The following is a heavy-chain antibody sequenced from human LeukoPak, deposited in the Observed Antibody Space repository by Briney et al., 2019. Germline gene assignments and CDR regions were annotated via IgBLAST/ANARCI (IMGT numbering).Heavy chain of an antibody. Sequence: AASVKVSCKASGYTFTSYAMHWVRQAPGQRLEWMGWINAGNGNTKYSQKFQGRVTITRDTSASTAYMELSSLRSKDTAVYYCARDPSPGSYTVWFDPWGQGTLVTVSS. J-gene: IGHJ5*02. CDR1: GYTFTSYA. CDR2: INAGNGNT. CDR3: ARDPSPGSYTVWFDP. V-gene: IGHV1-3*01. D-gene: IGHD3-10*01.